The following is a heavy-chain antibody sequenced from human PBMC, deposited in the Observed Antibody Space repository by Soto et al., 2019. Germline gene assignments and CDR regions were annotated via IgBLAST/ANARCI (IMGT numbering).Heavy chain of an antibody. CDR2: IYYRGST. CDR3: ARGVYCSSTSCYSPQDAFDL. D-gene: IGHD2-2*01. CDR1: GGSISSGGYY. V-gene: IGHV4-31*03. Sequence: QVQLQESGPGLVKPSQTLSLTCTVSGGSISSGGYYWSWIRQHPGEGLEWIGYIYYRGSTYYNPSLKSRVTIAVDTSKTQFSLKLSSVTAADTAVYYCARGVYCSSTSCYSPQDAFDLWGQGTMVTVFS. J-gene: IGHJ3*01.